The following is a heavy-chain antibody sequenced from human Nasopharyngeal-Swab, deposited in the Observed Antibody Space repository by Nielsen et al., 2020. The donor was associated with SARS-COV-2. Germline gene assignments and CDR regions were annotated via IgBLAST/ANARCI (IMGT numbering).Heavy chain of an antibody. CDR1: GFTFSNYA. J-gene: IGHJ4*02. V-gene: IGHV3-30*04. CDR2: ISYDGSNK. D-gene: IGHD4-23*01. Sequence: GESLKISCAASGFTFSNYAMHWVRQAPGKGLEWVAVISYDGSNKYYADSVKGRFTISRDNSKNTLYLQMNSLRAEDTAVYYCARDNGGNLGYWGQGTLVTVSS. CDR3: ARDNGGNLGY.